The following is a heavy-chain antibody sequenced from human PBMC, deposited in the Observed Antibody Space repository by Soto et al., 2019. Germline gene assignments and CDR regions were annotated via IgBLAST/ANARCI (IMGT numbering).Heavy chain of an antibody. Sequence: SETLSLTCTVSGGSFNNYYWSWVRQPPGKGLEWIGYVYYSGTHNYNPSLESRLTISVDTSKNQFSLKLNSVTAADTAVYYCARVQMATLYFDYWGQGALVTVSS. CDR3: ARVQMATLYFDY. J-gene: IGHJ4*02. CDR2: VYYSGTH. CDR1: GGSFNNYY. D-gene: IGHD5-12*01. V-gene: IGHV4-59*01.